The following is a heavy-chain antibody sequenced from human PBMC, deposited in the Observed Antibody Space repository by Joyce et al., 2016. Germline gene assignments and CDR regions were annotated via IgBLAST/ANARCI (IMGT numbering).Heavy chain of an antibody. CDR3: ARGRSGDAHFDF. Sequence: QVQLQESGPGLVKPSATLSLSFSVAGGSVSSGDYYWSWIRQAPGKGLEWIAYVYYSGSTSYSPSLKGRVTISVDTSKNQYSLKVTSVTPADTAVYYCARGRSGDAHFDFWGQGALVTVSS. J-gene: IGHJ4*02. D-gene: IGHD4-17*01. CDR2: VYYSGST. V-gene: IGHV4-61*08. CDR1: GGSVSSGDYY.